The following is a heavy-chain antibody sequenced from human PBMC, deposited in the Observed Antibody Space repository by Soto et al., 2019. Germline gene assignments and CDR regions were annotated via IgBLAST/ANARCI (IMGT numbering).Heavy chain of an antibody. CDR2: MQPSSGRT. Sequence: ASVNGSCKASGYSFTSLDINWVRQTTGQGLEWMGWMQPSSGRTGYAQKFQGRVTMTRDTSINTAYMELSSLTSDDTAFYYCARGVTAGVDYWGQGTLVTVSS. D-gene: IGHD1-26*01. CDR1: GYSFTSLD. V-gene: IGHV1-8*01. J-gene: IGHJ4*02. CDR3: ARGVTAGVDY.